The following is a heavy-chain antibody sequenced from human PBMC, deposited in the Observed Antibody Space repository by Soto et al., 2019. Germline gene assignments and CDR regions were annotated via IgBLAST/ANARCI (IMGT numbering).Heavy chain of an antibody. Sequence: QVQLVESGGGVVQPGRSLRLSCAASGFTFNSYAMHWVRQAPGKGLEWVAVISFDGSNKYYADSVKGRFTISRDNSKNTLYLQRNSLRAEDTALYYCASPRLSSDGTTPIDYWGQGTLVTVSS. J-gene: IGHJ4*02. CDR3: ASPRLSSDGTTPIDY. V-gene: IGHV3-30-3*01. CDR1: GFTFNSYA. D-gene: IGHD1-1*01. CDR2: ISFDGSNK.